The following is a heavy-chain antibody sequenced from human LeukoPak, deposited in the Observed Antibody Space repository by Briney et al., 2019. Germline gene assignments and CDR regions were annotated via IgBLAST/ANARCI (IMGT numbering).Heavy chain of an antibody. CDR3: ARERWGYSGALDY. V-gene: IGHV4-59*01. J-gene: IGHJ4*02. D-gene: IGHD5-12*01. CDR1: GGSISSYY. Sequence: SETLSLTCTVSGGSISSYYWSWIRQPPGKGLEWIGYIYYSGSTNYNPSLKSRVTISVDTSKNQFSLKLSSVTAADTAVYYCARERWGYSGALDYWGQGTLVTVTS. CDR2: IYYSGST.